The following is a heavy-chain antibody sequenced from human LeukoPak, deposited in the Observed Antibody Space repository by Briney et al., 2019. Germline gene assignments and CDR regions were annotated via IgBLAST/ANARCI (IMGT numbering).Heavy chain of an antibody. CDR1: GFTFSSYS. Sequence: GGSLRLSCAASGFTFSSYSMNWVRQAPGKGLEWVSSISSSSSYIYYADSVKGRFTISRDNAKNSLYLQMNSLRAEDTAVYYCARDFRYTAAGFDYWGQGTLVTVSS. CDR2: ISSSSSYI. J-gene: IGHJ4*02. D-gene: IGHD6-13*01. V-gene: IGHV3-21*01. CDR3: ARDFRYTAAGFDY.